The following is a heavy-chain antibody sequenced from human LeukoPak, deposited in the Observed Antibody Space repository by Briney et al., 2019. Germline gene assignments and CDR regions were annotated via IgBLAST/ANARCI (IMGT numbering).Heavy chain of an antibody. V-gene: IGHV4-38-2*01. D-gene: IGHD2-2*02. Sequence: SETLSLTCAVYGGSFSGYYWGWIRQPPGKGLEWIGSIYHSGSTYYNPSLKSRVTISVDTSKNQFSLKLSSVTAADTAVYYCARAISCPKSSTSCYIEGVDYWGQGTLVTVSS. J-gene: IGHJ4*02. CDR2: IYHSGST. CDR1: GGSFSGYY. CDR3: ARAISCPKSSTSCYIEGVDY.